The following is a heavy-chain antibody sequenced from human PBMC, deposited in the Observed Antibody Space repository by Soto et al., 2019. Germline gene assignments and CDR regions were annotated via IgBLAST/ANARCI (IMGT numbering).Heavy chain of an antibody. J-gene: IGHJ3*02. CDR1: GGSISSSSYY. V-gene: IGHV4-39*01. D-gene: IGHD4-4*01. CDR2: IYYSGST. Sequence: SETLSLTCTVSGGSISSSSYYWGWIRQPPGKGLEWIGSIYYSGSTYYNPSLKSRVTISVDTSKNQFSLKLSSVTAADTAVYYCARHQLDGYNNPGAFDIWGQGTMVTVSS. CDR3: ARHQLDGYNNPGAFDI.